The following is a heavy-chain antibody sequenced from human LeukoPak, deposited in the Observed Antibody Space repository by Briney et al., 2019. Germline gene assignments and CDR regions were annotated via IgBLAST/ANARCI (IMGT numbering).Heavy chain of an antibody. CDR3: ARDRGMYKNWFDP. CDR1: GYTFTGYY. D-gene: IGHD1-1*01. Sequence: GASVKVSCKASGYTFTGYYMHWVRQAPGQGLEWMGRINPNSGGTNYAQKFQGRVTMTRDTSISTAYMELSRLRSDDTAVYYCARDRGMYKNWFDPWGQGTLVTVSS. V-gene: IGHV1-2*06. J-gene: IGHJ5*02. CDR2: INPNSGGT.